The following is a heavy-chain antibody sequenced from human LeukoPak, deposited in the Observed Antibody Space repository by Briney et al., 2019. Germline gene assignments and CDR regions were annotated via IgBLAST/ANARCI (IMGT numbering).Heavy chain of an antibody. D-gene: IGHD1-14*01. Sequence: PSETLSLTCAVSGGSISSGNWWSWVRQPPGKGLEWIGEISHSGNINYNPSLKSRVTISVDKSKNQFSLRLTSVTTADTAVYYCAREGLAFGGNWGQGTLVTVSS. J-gene: IGHJ4*02. CDR1: GGSISSGNW. CDR2: ISHSGNI. CDR3: AREGLAFGGN. V-gene: IGHV4-4*02.